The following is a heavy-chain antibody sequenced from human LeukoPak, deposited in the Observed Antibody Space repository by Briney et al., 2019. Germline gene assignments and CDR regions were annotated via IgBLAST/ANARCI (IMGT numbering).Heavy chain of an antibody. CDR3: ARDRELNYGDYGAFDI. CDR2: ISSSSSYI. D-gene: IGHD4-17*01. V-gene: IGHV3-21*01. J-gene: IGHJ3*02. Sequence: GGSLRLSCAASGFTFSSYSVNWVRQAPGKGLEWVSSISSSSSYIYYADSVKGRFTVSRDNAKNSLYLQMNSLRAEDTAVYYCARDRELNYGDYGAFDIWGQGTMVTVSS. CDR1: GFTFSSYS.